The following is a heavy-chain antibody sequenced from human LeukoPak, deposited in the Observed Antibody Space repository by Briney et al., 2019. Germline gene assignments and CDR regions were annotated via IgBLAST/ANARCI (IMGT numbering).Heavy chain of an antibody. J-gene: IGHJ4*02. V-gene: IGHV1-2*02. D-gene: IGHD6-6*01. Sequence: GASVKVSCKASGYTFTGYYMHWVRQAPRQGLEWMGWINPNSGGTNYAQKFQGRVTMTRDTSISTAYMELSRLRSDDTAVYYCVRVVPMYSSSSLYYFDYWGQGTLVTVSS. CDR2: INPNSGGT. CDR3: VRVVPMYSSSSLYYFDY. CDR1: GYTFTGYY.